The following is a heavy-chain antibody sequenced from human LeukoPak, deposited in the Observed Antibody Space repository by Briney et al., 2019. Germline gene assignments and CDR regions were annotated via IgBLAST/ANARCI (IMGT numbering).Heavy chain of an antibody. CDR1: GFTFTSYA. Sequence: GGSLRLSCAASGFTFTSYAMTWVRQAPGKGLEWVSGISNSGSSTYYADSVKGRFTISRDNSKNTLYLQMNSLRAEDTAVYYCARDGPRAARESGWLDYWGQGTLVTVSS. CDR2: ISNSGSST. V-gene: IGHV3-23*01. CDR3: ARDGPRAARESGWLDY. J-gene: IGHJ4*02. D-gene: IGHD6-19*01.